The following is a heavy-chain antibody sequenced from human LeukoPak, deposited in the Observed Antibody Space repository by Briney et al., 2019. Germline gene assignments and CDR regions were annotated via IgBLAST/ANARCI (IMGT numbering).Heavy chain of an antibody. Sequence: GGSLRLSCAASGFNFSSYWMHWVRQAPGKGLVWISRINYDGTTTSYADSVKGRFTISRDNAKNSLYLQMNSLRAEDTAVYYCARGLAWGQGTLVTVSS. CDR3: ARGLA. CDR1: GFNFSSYW. CDR2: INYDGTTT. D-gene: IGHD3-3*02. V-gene: IGHV3-74*01. J-gene: IGHJ4*02.